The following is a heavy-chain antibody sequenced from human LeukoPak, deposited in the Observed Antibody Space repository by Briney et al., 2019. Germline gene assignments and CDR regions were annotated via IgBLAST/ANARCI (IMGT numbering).Heavy chain of an antibody. J-gene: IGHJ4*02. Sequence: PSETLSLTCTVSGDSISSYYWSSLRQPPGQGLEWIGHVYYSGRTTYNPSLRSRLTISVDTSTSQLSLKLSSVTAADTAMYYCARHKPTGSYPLELWGQGTLVTVSS. D-gene: IGHD3-10*01. V-gene: IGHV4-59*08. CDR2: VYYSGRT. CDR3: ARHKPTGSYPLEL. CDR1: GDSISSYY.